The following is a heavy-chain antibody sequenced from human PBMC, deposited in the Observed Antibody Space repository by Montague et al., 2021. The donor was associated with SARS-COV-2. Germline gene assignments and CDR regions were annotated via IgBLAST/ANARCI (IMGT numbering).Heavy chain of an antibody. CDR2: IWYDGSNK. CDR1: GFTFSSYG. CDR3: ARSKGVVINGVCDY. J-gene: IGHJ4*02. Sequence: SLRLSCAASGFTFSSYGMHWVRQAPGKGLEWVAVIWYDGSNKYYADSVKGRFTTSRDKSKNTLYLQMNSLRAEDTAVYYCARSKGVVINGVCDYWGQGTRAPVSS. D-gene: IGHD3-3*01. V-gene: IGHV3-33*01.